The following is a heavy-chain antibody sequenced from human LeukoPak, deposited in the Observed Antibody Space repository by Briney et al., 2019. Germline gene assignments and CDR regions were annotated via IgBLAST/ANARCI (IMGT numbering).Heavy chain of an antibody. Sequence: PSETLSLTCTVPGGSISSSGYYWGWIRQPPGKGLEWVGSVYYTGSTFYNPSLKSRVTTSVDTSKNHFSLNLSSVTAADTAVYYCARHRGRYYDSGSYYYFDYWGQGTLVTVSS. J-gene: IGHJ4*02. CDR3: ARHRGRYYDSGSYYYFDY. CDR1: GGSISSSGYY. CDR2: VYYTGST. V-gene: IGHV4-39*02. D-gene: IGHD3-10*01.